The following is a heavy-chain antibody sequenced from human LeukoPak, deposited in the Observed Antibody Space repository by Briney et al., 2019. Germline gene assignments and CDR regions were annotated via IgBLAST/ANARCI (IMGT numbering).Heavy chain of an antibody. CDR2: IIPSGHTT. CDR1: GFTFSSHG. J-gene: IGHJ4*02. V-gene: IGHV3-23*01. CDR3: AKDLMDGSGSVFDY. D-gene: IGHD3-10*01. Sequence: PGGSLRLSCVASGFTFSSHGMNWVRQAPGKGLEWVSGIIPSGHTTYYADSVKGRFTISRDNSKNTLYLQMNSLRAEDTAVYYCAKDLMDGSGSVFDYWGQGTLVTVSS.